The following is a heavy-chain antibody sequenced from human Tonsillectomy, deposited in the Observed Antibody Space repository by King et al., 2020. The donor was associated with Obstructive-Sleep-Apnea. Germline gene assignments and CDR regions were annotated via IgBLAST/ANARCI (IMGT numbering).Heavy chain of an antibody. D-gene: IGHD5-24*01. V-gene: IGHV3-21*01. CDR2: ISYTSYYI. CDR1: GFTFSLYD. J-gene: IGHJ2*01. CDR3: ARRRDGYNSDWYFDL. Sequence: VQLVESGGGLVRPGGSLRLSCEASGFTFSLYDINWVRQAPGKGLEWVSSISYTSYYIYYADSLKGRFTISRDNAKNSVSLQMNSVGREDTAVYYCARRRDGYNSDWYFDLWGRGTLVTVSS.